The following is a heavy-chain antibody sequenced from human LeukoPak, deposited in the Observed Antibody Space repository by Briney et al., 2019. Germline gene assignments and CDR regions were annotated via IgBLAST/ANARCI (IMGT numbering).Heavy chain of an antibody. CDR2: INPNTGGT. CDR1: GYTFTGYF. V-gene: IGHV1-2*02. Sequence: ASVKVSCKASGYTFTGYFMHWVRQAPGQGLEWMGWINPNTGGTNYAQKFQGRVTMTRDTSNSATYTELNRLRFDDTAVYFCARGAIVSYTSGWYVNYWGQGTLVTVSS. CDR3: ARGAIVSYTSGWYVNY. D-gene: IGHD6-19*01. J-gene: IGHJ4*02.